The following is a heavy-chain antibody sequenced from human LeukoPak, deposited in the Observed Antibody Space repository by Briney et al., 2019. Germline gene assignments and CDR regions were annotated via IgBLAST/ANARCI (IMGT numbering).Heavy chain of an antibody. J-gene: IGHJ5*02. Sequence: GGSLRLSCAAPGLITDDYAIHWVRQAPGKGLEWVSLISGDGGSTFYADSVRGRFTISRDNSKNSLSLQMSSLRSEDTALYFCVRESERSGWFDHWRQGTLVTVSS. CDR3: VRESERSGWFDH. CDR1: GLITDDYA. D-gene: IGHD1-26*01. CDR2: ISGDGGST. V-gene: IGHV3-43*02.